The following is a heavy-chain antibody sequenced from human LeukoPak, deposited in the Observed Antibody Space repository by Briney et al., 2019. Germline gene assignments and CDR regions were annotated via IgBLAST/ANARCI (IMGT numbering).Heavy chain of an antibody. V-gene: IGHV1-8*01. J-gene: IGHJ6*02. CDR1: GYTFTSYD. CDR2: MNPNSGNT. D-gene: IGHD3-10*01. CDR3: ARVETYYYGSGSYYGMDV. Sequence: GASVKVSCKASGYTFTSYDINWVRQATGQGLEWMGWMNPNSGNTGYAQKFQGRVTMTRNTSISTAYMELSSLRSEDTAVYYCARVETYYYGSGSYYGMDVWGQGTTVTVSS.